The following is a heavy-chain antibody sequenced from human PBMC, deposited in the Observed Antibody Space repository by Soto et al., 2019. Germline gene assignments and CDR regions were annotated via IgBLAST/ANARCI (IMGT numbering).Heavy chain of an antibody. V-gene: IGHV4-4*02. CDR2: IYHSGSI. J-gene: IGHJ5*02. Sequence: PSETLSLTCAVSGDPISSSHWWSWVRQTPGEGLEWIGEIYHSGSINYNPSLKSRVIISADRSKNQLSLKLTSVTAADTAVYYCVRVGLLPNGGTWFDPWGQGTQVTVSS. D-gene: IGHD3-16*01. CDR3: VRVGLLPNGGTWFDP. CDR1: GDPISSSHW.